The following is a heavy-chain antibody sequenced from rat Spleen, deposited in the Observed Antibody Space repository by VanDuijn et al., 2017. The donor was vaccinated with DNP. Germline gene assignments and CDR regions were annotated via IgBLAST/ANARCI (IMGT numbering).Heavy chain of an antibody. J-gene: IGHJ2*01. CDR1: GLTFSDSG. CDR3: STFTYSGSPFDC. D-gene: IGHD1-4*01. V-gene: IGHV5-19*01. Sequence: EVQLVESGGGMVQPGRSLRLSCAASGLTFSDSGMHWFRQAPTKGLEWVASISPSGGRTYYRDSLKGRFTISRDNAKSTLYLQMDSLRSEDTATYYCSTFTYSGSPFDCWGQGVMVTVSS. CDR2: ISPSGGRT.